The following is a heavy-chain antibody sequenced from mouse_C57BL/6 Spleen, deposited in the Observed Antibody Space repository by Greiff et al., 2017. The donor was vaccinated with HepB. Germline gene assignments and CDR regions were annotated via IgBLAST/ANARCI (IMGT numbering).Heavy chain of an antibody. CDR3: TREGIVTHYYAMDY. Sequence: EVHLVESGEGLVKPGGSLKLSCAASGFTFSSYAMSWVRQTPEKRLEWVAYVSSGGDYIYYADTVKGRFTISRDNARNTLYLQMSSLKSEDTAMYYCTREGIVTHYYAMDYWGQGTSVTVSS. CDR1: GFTFSSYA. CDR2: VSSGGDYI. D-gene: IGHD2-5*01. J-gene: IGHJ4*01. V-gene: IGHV5-9-1*02.